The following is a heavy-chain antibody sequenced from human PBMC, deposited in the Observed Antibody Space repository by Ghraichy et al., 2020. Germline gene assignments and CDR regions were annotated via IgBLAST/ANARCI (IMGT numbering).Heavy chain of an antibody. V-gene: IGHV4-4*02. Sequence: SETLSLTCAVSGGSISSSNWWSWVRQPPGKGLEWIGEIYHSGSTNYNPSLKSRGTISVDKSKNQFSLKLSSVTAADTAVDYCASFFKRDYVWGSYRYWGQGPLVPVSS. D-gene: IGHD3-16*02. CDR2: IYHSGST. CDR1: GGSISSSNW. CDR3: ASFFKRDYVWGSYRY. J-gene: IGHJ4*02.